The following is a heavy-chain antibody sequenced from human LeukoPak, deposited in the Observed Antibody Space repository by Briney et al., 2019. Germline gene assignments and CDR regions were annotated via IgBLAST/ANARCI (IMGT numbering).Heavy chain of an antibody. CDR2: INPSSGGT. D-gene: IGHD6-19*01. CDR1: GYTFTYYY. V-gene: IGHV1-2*04. CDR3: ARVAVAGTCYFDY. Sequence: ASVTVSCMASGYTFTYYYMRWVRQAPGQGLEWMGWINPSSGGTNYAQKLQGWVTMTRDTSISTAYMELSRLRSDDTAVYYCARVAVAGTCYFDYWGQGTLVTVSS. J-gene: IGHJ4*02.